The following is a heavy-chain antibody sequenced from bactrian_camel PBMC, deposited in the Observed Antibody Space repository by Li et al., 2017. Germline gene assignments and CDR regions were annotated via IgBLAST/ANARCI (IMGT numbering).Heavy chain of an antibody. J-gene: IGHJ4*01. D-gene: IGHD4*01. CDR2: IGSFGKNA. CDR3: ATDRGGRQ. Sequence: HVQLVESGGGLVQLGGSLRLSCEASGFPFSTYDMNWVRQAPGKGLEWVAEIGSFGKNAWYTDSVKGRFTISRDNAKNTVFLEMNSLKSEDTALYYCATDRGGRQRGQGTQVTV. CDR1: GFPFSTYD. V-gene: IGHV3-2*01.